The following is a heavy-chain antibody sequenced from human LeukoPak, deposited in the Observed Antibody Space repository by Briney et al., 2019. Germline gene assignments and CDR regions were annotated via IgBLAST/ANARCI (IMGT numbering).Heavy chain of an antibody. D-gene: IGHD3/OR15-3a*01. J-gene: IGHJ1*01. CDR1: GDSISSANYY. CDR2: MYTRGST. CDR3: ARDWTSVQFQY. V-gene: IGHV4-61*02. Sequence: PSETLSLTCTVSGDSISSANYYWSWIRQPAGRGLEWIGRMYTRGSTDYDPSLKSLVTIAVDTSKNPFSLKLTSVTAANTAVYYLARDWTSVQFQYWGQGTLVTVSS.